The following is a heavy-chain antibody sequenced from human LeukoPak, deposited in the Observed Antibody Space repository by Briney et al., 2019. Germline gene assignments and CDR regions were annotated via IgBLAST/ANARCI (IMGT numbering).Heavy chain of an antibody. V-gene: IGHV2-70*11. CDR1: GFSLSTSGMC. D-gene: IGHD6-13*01. CDR2: IDWDDDK. CDR3: ARITPACRQLDY. Sequence: SGPALVKPTQALTLTCTFSGFSLSTSGMCVSWIRQPPGKALEWLARIDWDDDKYYSTSLKTRLTISKDTSKNQVVLTMTNMDPVDTATYYGARITPACRQLDYWGQGTLVTVSS. J-gene: IGHJ4*02.